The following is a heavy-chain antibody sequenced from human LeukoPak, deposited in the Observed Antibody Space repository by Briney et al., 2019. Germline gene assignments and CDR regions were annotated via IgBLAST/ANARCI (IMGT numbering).Heavy chain of an antibody. V-gene: IGHV4-34*01. CDR1: GGSFSGYY. J-gene: IGHJ4*02. Sequence: PSETLSLTCAVYGGSFSGYYWSWIRQPPGKGLEWIGEINHSGSTNYNPSLKSRVTISVDTSKNQFSLKLSSVTAADTAVCYCAVGRGQWLLYYFDYWGQGTLVTVSS. D-gene: IGHD3-22*01. CDR2: INHSGST. CDR3: AVGRGQWLLYYFDY.